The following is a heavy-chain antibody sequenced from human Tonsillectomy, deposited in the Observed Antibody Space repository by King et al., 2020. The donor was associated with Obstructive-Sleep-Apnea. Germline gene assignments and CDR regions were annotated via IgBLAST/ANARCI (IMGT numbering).Heavy chain of an antibody. D-gene: IGHD2-21*02. CDR1: GFTFSSYG. J-gene: IGHJ4*02. CDR2: IRYDGSNE. Sequence: VQLVESGGGVVQPGRSLRLSCAASGFTFSSYGMHWVRQAPGKGLEWVAVIRYDGSNEYYADSMKGRFTISRDNSKNTLYLQMNSLRAEDTAVYYCAKDETTFCGGDCYSDYWGQGTLVTVSS. V-gene: IGHV3-30*02. CDR3: AKDETTFCGGDCYSDY.